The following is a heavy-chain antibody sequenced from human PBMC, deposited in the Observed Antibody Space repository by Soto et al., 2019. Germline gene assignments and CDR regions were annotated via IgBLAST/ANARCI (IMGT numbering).Heavy chain of an antibody. CDR3: ATQGYCSGGSCSLFDY. J-gene: IGHJ4*02. CDR2: IYHSGST. Sequence: SETLSLTCAVSGGSISSSNWWSWVRQPPGKGLEWIGEIYHSGSTNYNPSLKSRVTISVDKSKNQFSLKLSSVTAADTAVYYCATQGYCSGGSCSLFDYWGQGTLVTVSS. D-gene: IGHD2-15*01. CDR1: GGSISSSNW. V-gene: IGHV4-4*02.